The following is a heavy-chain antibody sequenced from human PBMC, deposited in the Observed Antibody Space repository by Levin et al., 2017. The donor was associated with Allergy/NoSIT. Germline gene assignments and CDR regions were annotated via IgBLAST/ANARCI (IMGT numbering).Heavy chain of an antibody. CDR3: ARGPDTSGSHFDY. CDR1: GFMFKTYG. D-gene: IGHD6-19*01. Sequence: GGSLRLSCAASGFMFKTYGMNWVRQAPGKGLEWVAIISYNGKNTYYADSVKGRFTISRDNSKNTLFLQMNSLRVEDTAVYYCARGPDTSGSHFDYWGQGALVTVSS. V-gene: IGHV3-30*03. J-gene: IGHJ4*02. CDR2: ISYNGKNT.